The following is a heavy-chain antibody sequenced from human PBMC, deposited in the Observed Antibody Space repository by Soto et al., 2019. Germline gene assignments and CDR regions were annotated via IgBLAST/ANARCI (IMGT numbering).Heavy chain of an antibody. CDR3: AKDLSYYGSGSYWGFDY. V-gene: IGHV3-30*18. CDR2: ISYDGSNK. Sequence: QVQLVESGGGVVQPGRSLRLSCAASGFTFSSYGMHWVRQAPGKGLEWVAVISYDGSNKYYADSVKGRFTISRDNSKNTLYLQMNSLGAEDTSVYYCAKDLSYYGSGSYWGFDYWGQGTLVTVSS. D-gene: IGHD3-10*01. J-gene: IGHJ4*02. CDR1: GFTFSSYG.